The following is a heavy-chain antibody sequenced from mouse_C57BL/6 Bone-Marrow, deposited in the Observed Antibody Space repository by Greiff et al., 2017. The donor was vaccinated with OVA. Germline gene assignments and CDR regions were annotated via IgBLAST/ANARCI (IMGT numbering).Heavy chain of an antibody. Sequence: VQLKQSGAELVKPGASVKLSCTASGFTIKDYYMHWVKQRTEQGLEWIGRIDPEDGETKYAPKFQGKATITADTSSNTAYLQLSSLTSEDAAVYCCARGSGYLWYFEVGGTGTAVTVSS. CDR2: IDPEDGET. D-gene: IGHD2-2*01. J-gene: IGHJ1*03. CDR1: GFTIKDYY. V-gene: IGHV14-2*01. CDR3: ARGSGYLWYFEV.